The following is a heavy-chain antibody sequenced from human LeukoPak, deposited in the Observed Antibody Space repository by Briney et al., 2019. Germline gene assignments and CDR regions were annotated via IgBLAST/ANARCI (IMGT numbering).Heavy chain of an antibody. CDR1: GGSISSGSYY. J-gene: IGHJ4*02. CDR2: IYTSGST. CDR3: AIAEYYDSPVGFDY. V-gene: IGHV4-61*02. Sequence: PSETLSLTCTVSGGSISSGSYYWSWIRQPAGKGREWIGRIYTSGSTNYNPSLKSRVTISVDTSKNQFSLKLSSVTAADTAVYYCAIAEYYDSPVGFDYRGQGTLVTVSS. D-gene: IGHD3-22*01.